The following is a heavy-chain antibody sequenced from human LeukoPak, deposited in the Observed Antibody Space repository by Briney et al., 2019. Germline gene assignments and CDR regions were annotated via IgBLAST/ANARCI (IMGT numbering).Heavy chain of an antibody. CDR2: MNVKTGAT. CDR1: GFPFSSYY. V-gene: IGHV1-2*02. J-gene: IGHJ4*02. Sequence: ASVKVSCKASGFPFSSYYVHWVRQAPGHGLEWLGWMNVKTGATSSAQRFPGRFTMTRDTSIGTASMEFSSLTSDDTAVYYCARQSGTYWGLDYWGQGTLVTVSS. CDR3: ARQSGTYWGLDY. D-gene: IGHD1-26*01.